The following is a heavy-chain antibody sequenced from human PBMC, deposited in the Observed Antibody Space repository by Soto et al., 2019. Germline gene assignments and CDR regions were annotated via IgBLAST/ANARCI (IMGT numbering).Heavy chain of an antibody. V-gene: IGHV3-23*01. CDR2: TSGGGGSA. J-gene: IGHJ6*02. D-gene: IGHD3-10*01. CDR1: GFSFSSYA. CDR3: AKGGGLRNQLLYGYYFHGMDV. Sequence: EVQLLQSGGGLVQPGMSLRISCVASGFSFSSYAMSWVRQAPGKGLEWVSSTSGGGGSAYYADSVKGRFTIARDNSKNTLHLEVSSLRAEDTAVYYCAKGGGLRNQLLYGYYFHGMDVWGQGTTVTVSS.